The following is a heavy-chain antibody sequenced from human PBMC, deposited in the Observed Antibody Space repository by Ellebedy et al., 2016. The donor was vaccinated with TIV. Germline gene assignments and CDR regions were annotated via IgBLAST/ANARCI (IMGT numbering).Heavy chain of an antibody. V-gene: IGHV1-18*04. CDR1: GYAFTNYG. Sequence: AASVKVSCKASGYAFTNYGLSWVRHAPGQGLEWMGWISGYNGYTNYVQKLHDRVTITADTSTSTAYMELRSLRSDDTAMYYCARDQASIVATAGFDYWGQGSLVTVSS. CDR2: ISGYNGYT. J-gene: IGHJ4*02. CDR3: ARDQASIVATAGFDY. D-gene: IGHD2-21*01.